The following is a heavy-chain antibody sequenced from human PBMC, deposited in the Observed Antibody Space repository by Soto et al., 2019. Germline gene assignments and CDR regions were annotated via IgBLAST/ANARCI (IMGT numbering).Heavy chain of an antibody. Sequence: SETMCLTCGVSGGSIISSNGWSWVRQPPGKGLEWIGEIYHSGSTNYNPSLKSRVTISVDKSKNQFSLKLSSVTAADTAVYYCARDVGGGPVTTAYWGQGTLVTV. CDR1: GGSIISSNG. V-gene: IGHV4-4*02. CDR2: IYHSGST. D-gene: IGHD4-17*01. CDR3: ARDVGGGPVTTAY. J-gene: IGHJ4*02.